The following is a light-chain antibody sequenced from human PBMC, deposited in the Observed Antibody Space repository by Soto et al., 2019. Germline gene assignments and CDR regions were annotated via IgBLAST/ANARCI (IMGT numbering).Light chain of an antibody. V-gene: IGKV4-1*01. Sequence: DIVVTQSTDSLAVSLGERATINCKSSQIILYSSNNKNYLAWYQQKPGQPPRLLIYGTFNRANGIPDRFSGRGSGTDFTLTIRRLEPEDFAVYYCQQYSSSPSITFGQGTRLEI. CDR1: QIILYSSNNKNY. J-gene: IGKJ5*01. CDR3: QQYSSSPSIT. CDR2: GTF.